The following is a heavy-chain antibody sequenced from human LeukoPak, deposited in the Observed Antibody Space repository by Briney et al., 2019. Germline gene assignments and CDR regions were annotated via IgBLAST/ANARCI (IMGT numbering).Heavy chain of an antibody. V-gene: IGHV4-34*01. CDR2: INHSGST. D-gene: IGHD2-21*01. J-gene: IGHJ5*02. CDR3: ARGLFDGPPRFDP. CDR1: GGSFSGYY. Sequence: SETLSLTCAVYGGSFSGYYWSWIRQPPGKGLEWIREINHSGSTNYNPSLKSRVTISVDTSKNQFSLKLSSVTAADTAVYYCARGLFDGPPRFDPWGQGTLVTVSS.